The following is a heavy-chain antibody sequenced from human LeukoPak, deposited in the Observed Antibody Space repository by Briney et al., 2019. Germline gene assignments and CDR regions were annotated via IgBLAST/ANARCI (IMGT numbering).Heavy chain of an antibody. CDR2: IKKDGSET. J-gene: IGHJ4*02. V-gene: IGHV3-7*03. Sequence: GGSLRLSCAASGFTFSTSWMSWVRQVPGKGLEWVANIKKDGSETYYVDSVKGRLTISRDNAKNSLYLQMNSLRAEDTAMYYCARGRYSGTTYYFDYWGQGTLVTVSS. D-gene: IGHD5-12*01. CDR1: GFTFSTSW. CDR3: ARGRYSGTTYYFDY.